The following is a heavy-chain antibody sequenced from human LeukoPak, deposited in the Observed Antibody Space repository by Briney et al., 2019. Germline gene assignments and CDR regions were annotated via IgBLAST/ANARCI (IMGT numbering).Heavy chain of an antibody. J-gene: IGHJ4*02. CDR2: INHSGST. CDR1: GGSFSGYY. Sequence: WETLSLTCAVYGGSFSGYYWSWIRQPPGKGLEWIGEINHSGSTNYNPSLKSRVTISVDTSKNQFSLKLSSVTAADTAVYYCATGLYWGQGTLVTVSS. CDR3: ATGLY. V-gene: IGHV4-34*01.